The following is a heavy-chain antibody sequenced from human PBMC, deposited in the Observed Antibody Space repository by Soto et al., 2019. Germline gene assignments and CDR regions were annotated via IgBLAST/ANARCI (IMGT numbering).Heavy chain of an antibody. V-gene: IGHV3-30*18. CDR3: AKARTYYDFWSGYFDY. D-gene: IGHD3-3*01. CDR1: GVNFSNYG. J-gene: IGHJ4*02. CDR2: TSYDGSNK. Sequence: GGSLRLSCTSSGVNFSNYGMHWVRQAPGKGLEWVAVTSYDGSNKYYEDSVKGRFTISRDNSKNTVYLQMNSLRAEDTAVYYCAKARTYYDFWSGYFDYWGQGIQVTVSS.